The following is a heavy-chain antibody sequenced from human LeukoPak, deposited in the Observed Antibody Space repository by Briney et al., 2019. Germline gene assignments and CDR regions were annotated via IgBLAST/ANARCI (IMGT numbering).Heavy chain of an antibody. CDR2: ISSSSDHI. CDR3: AREGLLWFGELLGDYYGMDV. Sequence: PGGSLRLSCAASGSTFSSYSMNWVRQAPGKGLEWVSSISSSSDHIAYADSVKGRFTISRDNAKNALYLQVNSLRAEDTAVYYCAREGLLWFGELLGDYYGMDVWGQGTTVTVSS. V-gene: IGHV3-21*01. D-gene: IGHD3-10*01. J-gene: IGHJ6*02. CDR1: GSTFSSYS.